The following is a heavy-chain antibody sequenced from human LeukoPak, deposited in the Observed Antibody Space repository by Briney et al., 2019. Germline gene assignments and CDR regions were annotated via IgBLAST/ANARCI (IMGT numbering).Heavy chain of an antibody. CDR2: INPNTGAT. J-gene: IGHJ4*02. CDR3: ARDERFCNGDNHYPDLGY. Sequence: ASVKVSCKASGYTFTGYYMFWVRQAPGQGLEWMGWINPNTGATKYAQNFQGRVTLTRDTSIRTTFMELSSPRSDDTAFYYCARDERFCNGDNHYPDLGYWGQGTLVTVSS. V-gene: IGHV1-2*02. CDR1: GYTFTGYY. D-gene: IGHD2-15*01.